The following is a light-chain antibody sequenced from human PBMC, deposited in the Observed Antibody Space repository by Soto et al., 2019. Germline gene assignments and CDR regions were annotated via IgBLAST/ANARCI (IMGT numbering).Light chain of an antibody. V-gene: IGLV6-57*01. CDR2: EDN. CDR3: QSYDSSNHVV. CDR1: SGSIASNY. J-gene: IGLJ2*01. Sequence: NFMLTQPHSVSESPGKTVAISCTRSSGSIASNYVQWYQQRPGRSPTTVMYEDNQRPSGVPDRFSGSIDSSSNSSSLTISALKTEDEADYYCQSYDSSNHVVFGGGTKLTVL.